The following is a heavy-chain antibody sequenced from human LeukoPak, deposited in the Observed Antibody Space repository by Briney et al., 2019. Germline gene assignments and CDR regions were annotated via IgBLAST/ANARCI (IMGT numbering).Heavy chain of an antibody. D-gene: IGHD6-13*01. CDR3: AKSPSDIAAAGLLDY. CDR2: ISYDGSNK. J-gene: IGHJ4*02. CDR1: GFTFSSYG. Sequence: GRSLRLSCAASGFTFSSYGMHWVRQAPGKGLEWVAVISYDGSNKYYADSVKGRFTISRDNSKNTLYLQMNSLRAEDTAVYYCAKSPSDIAAAGLLDYWGQGTLVTVSS. V-gene: IGHV3-30*18.